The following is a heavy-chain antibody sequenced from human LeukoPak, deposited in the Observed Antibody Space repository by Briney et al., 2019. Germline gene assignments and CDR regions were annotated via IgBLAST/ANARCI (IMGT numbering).Heavy chain of an antibody. Sequence: SETLSLTCNVSGAFFDIYFWNWIRQPPGRGLEWIGNLDYTGTTNYNPSLRSRVSMSLDASESQFSPKLTSVTTADTAVYYCARDMGLGTDFWGQGTLITVSS. CDR3: ARDMGLGTDF. CDR2: LDYTGTT. V-gene: IGHV4-59*01. CDR1: GAFFDIYF. J-gene: IGHJ4*02. D-gene: IGHD7-27*01.